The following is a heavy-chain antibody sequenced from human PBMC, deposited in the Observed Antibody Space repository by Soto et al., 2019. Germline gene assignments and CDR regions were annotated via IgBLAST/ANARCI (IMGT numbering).Heavy chain of an antibody. V-gene: IGHV4-30-2*01. CDR2: IYHSGST. J-gene: IGHJ1*01. D-gene: IGHD3-3*01. CDR1: GGSISSGGYS. CDR3: TRRASGVQYFQH. Sequence: SETLSLTCAVSGGSISSGGYSWSWIRQPPGKGLEWIGYIYHSGSTYYNPSLKSRVTISVDRSKNQFSLNLSSVTAADTAVYYCTRRASGVQYFQHWGQGTLVTVSS.